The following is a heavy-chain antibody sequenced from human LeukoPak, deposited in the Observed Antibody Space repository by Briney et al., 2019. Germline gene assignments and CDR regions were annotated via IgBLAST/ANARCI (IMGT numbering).Heavy chain of an antibody. CDR2: ISWNGGEE. CDR1: GFTFSDYG. J-gene: IGHJ4*02. V-gene: IGHV3-30*18. Sequence: GGSLRLSCAASGFTFSDYGMHWLRQAPGKGLEWVAAISWNGGEEHYGNSVRGRFTNSRDNSKNMVYLQMNSLRVEDTAVYYCAKEQGYTGWLTTGHWGQGALVTVSS. CDR3: AKEQGYTGWLTTGH. D-gene: IGHD6-19*01.